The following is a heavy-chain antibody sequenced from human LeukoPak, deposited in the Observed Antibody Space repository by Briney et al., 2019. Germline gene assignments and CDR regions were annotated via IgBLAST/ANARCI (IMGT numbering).Heavy chain of an antibody. CDR2: IYYSESP. Sequence: SETLSLTCTVSGGSISSYYWSWIRQPPGKGLEWIGYIYYSESPNYNPSLKGRVTISLDTSKNQFSLDLSSVTAADTAVYYCARLSGYDWESFYDCWGQGTLVIVSS. CDR1: GGSISSYY. CDR3: ARLSGYDWESFYDC. V-gene: IGHV4-59*01. D-gene: IGHD5-12*01. J-gene: IGHJ4*02.